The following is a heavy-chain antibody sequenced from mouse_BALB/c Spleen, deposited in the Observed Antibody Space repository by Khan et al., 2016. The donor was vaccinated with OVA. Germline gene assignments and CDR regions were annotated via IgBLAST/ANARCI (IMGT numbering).Heavy chain of an antibody. D-gene: IGHD1-1*01. J-gene: IGHJ4*01. Sequence: QVQLQQPGAELARPGASVKLSCKASGYTFTDYNINWVKQRTGQGLEWIGEIYPGSNNTYYNEKFKGKATLTADKSSNTAYLQLNSLTSEDTAVYYCSRPIYYYDAMDYWGQGTSVTVSS. CDR3: SRPIYYYDAMDY. V-gene: IGHV1-77*01. CDR1: GYTFTDYN. CDR2: IYPGSNNT.